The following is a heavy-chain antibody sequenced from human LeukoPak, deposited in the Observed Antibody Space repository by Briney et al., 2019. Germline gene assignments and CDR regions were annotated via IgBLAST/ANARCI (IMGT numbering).Heavy chain of an antibody. Sequence: GGSLRLSCAASGFTFSSYGMHWVRQAPGKGLEWVAVISYDGSNKYYADSVKGRFTISRDNSKNTLYLQMNSLGAEDTAVFYCAKVQSVGPTDGSIDYWGQGTLVTVSS. J-gene: IGHJ4*02. D-gene: IGHD1-26*01. CDR1: GFTFSSYG. CDR2: ISYDGSNK. V-gene: IGHV3-30*18. CDR3: AKVQSVGPTDGSIDY.